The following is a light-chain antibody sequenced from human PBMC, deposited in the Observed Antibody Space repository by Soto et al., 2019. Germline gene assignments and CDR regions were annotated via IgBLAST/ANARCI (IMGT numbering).Light chain of an antibody. V-gene: IGKV1-39*01. CDR3: QQSYSTPLT. J-gene: IGKJ4*01. Sequence: DIQMTQSPSSLSASVGDRVTITCRAIQSISSYLNWYQQKPGKAPKLLIYAASSLQSGVPPRFSGSGSGTDFTLTISSLQPEDFATYYCQQSYSTPLTFGGGTKVDIK. CDR1: QSISSY. CDR2: AAS.